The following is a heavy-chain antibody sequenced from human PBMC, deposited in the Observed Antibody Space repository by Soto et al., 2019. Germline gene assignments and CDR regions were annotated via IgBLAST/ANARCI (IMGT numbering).Heavy chain of an antibody. CDR1: GGTFSSYT. CDR3: ARTVYCTNGVCYTGGFDY. CDR2: IIPILGIA. D-gene: IGHD2-8*01. V-gene: IGHV1-69*02. Sequence: QVQLVQSGAEVKKPGSSVKVSCKASGGTFSSYTISWVRQAPGQGLEWMGRIIPILGIANYAQKFQGRVTIPAAKSTSTAYMELSSLRSEDTAVYYCARTVYCTNGVCYTGGFDYWGQGTLVTVSS. J-gene: IGHJ4*02.